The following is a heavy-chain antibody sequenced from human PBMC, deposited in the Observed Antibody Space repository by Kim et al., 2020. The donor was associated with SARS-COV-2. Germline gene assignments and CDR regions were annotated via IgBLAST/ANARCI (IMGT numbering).Heavy chain of an antibody. CDR1: GGSFSGYY. J-gene: IGHJ6*03. Sequence: SETLSLTCAVYGGSFSGYYWSWIRQPPGKGLEWIGEINHSGSTNYNPSLKSRVTISVDTSKNQFSLKLSSVTAADTAVYYCARSRQLANRQLLYYYMDVWGKGTTVTVSS. V-gene: IGHV4-34*01. CDR2: INHSGST. D-gene: IGHD6-6*01. CDR3: ARSRQLANRQLLYYYMDV.